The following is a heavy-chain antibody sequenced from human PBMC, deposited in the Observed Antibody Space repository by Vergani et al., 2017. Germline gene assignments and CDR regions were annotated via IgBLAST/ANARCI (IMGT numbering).Heavy chain of an antibody. CDR3: ARGYQLPTSGWFDP. Sequence: QVQLQESGPGLVKPSETLSLTCTVSGGPISSYYWSWIRQPPGKGLEWIGYIYYSGSTNYNPSLKSRVTISVDTSKNQFSLKLSSVTAADTAVYYCARGYQLPTSGWFDPWGQGTLVTVSS. CDR1: GGPISSYY. J-gene: IGHJ5*02. CDR2: IYYSGST. V-gene: IGHV4-59*01. D-gene: IGHD2-2*01.